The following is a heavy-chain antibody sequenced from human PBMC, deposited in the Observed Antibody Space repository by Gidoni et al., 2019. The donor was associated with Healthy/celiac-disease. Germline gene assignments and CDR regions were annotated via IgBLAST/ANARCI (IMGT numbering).Heavy chain of an antibody. CDR3: ARDEYCSSTSCYEADWFDP. Sequence: EVQLVESGGGLVQPGGSLRLSCAASGFTFSSYWMHWVRQAPGKGLVWVSRINSDGSSTSYADSVKGRFTISRDNAKNTLYLQMNSLRAEDTAVYYCARDEYCSSTSCYEADWFDPWGQGTLVTVSS. J-gene: IGHJ5*02. CDR1: GFTFSSYW. V-gene: IGHV3-74*01. D-gene: IGHD2-2*01. CDR2: INSDGSST.